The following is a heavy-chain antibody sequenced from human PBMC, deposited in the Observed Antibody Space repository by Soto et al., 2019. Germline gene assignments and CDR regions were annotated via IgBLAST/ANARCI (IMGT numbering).Heavy chain of an antibody. CDR1: GYSFTSYW. CDR3: ARTSAAGKNYNGMDV. D-gene: IGHD6-13*01. Sequence: PGESLKISCKGSGYSFTSYWIGWVRQMPGKGLEWMGVIYPGDSDTRYSPSFQGQVTISADKSISTAYLQWSSLKASDTAMYYCARTSAAGKNYNGMDVWSQGTTVTVSS. J-gene: IGHJ6*02. CDR2: IYPGDSDT. V-gene: IGHV5-51*01.